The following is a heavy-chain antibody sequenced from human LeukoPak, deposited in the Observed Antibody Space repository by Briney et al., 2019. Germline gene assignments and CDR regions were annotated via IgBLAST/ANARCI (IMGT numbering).Heavy chain of an antibody. J-gene: IGHJ4*02. CDR1: GFTFSSYA. Sequence: GGSLRLSCGASGFTFSSYAMSWVRQAPGKGLEWVSAVSDSGGNTYYADSVKGRFTISRDNAKNSLYLQMNSLRAEDTAVYYCARGNWAEDGYFDYWGQGTLVTVSS. CDR3: ARGNWAEDGYFDY. D-gene: IGHD7-27*01. CDR2: VSDSGGNT. V-gene: IGHV3-23*01.